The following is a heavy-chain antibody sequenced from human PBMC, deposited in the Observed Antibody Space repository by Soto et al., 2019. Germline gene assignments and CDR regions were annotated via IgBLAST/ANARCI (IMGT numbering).Heavy chain of an antibody. V-gene: IGHV1-69*01. D-gene: IGHD2-15*01. CDR1: GGTFSSYA. Sequence: QVQLVQSGAEVKKPGSSVKVSCKASGGTFSSYAISWVRQAPGQGLEWMGGLIPIFGTANYAQKVQGRVTITADESTSTAYMELSSLRSEDTAVYYCASTDRAATYSYYYYGMDVWGQGTTVTVSS. J-gene: IGHJ6*02. CDR3: ASTDRAATYSYYYYGMDV. CDR2: LIPIFGTA.